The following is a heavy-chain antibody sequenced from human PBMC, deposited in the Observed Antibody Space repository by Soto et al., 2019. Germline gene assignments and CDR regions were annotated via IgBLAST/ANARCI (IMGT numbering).Heavy chain of an antibody. Sequence: ASVKVSCKASGYTFTSYGISWVRQAPGQGLEWMGWISAYNGNTNYAQKLQGRVTMTTDTSTSTAYMELRSLRSDDTAVYYCARGSLRQLGRGNWFDPWGHGTLVTVSS. D-gene: IGHD6-6*01. J-gene: IGHJ5*02. CDR2: ISAYNGNT. CDR1: GYTFTSYG. CDR3: ARGSLRQLGRGNWFDP. V-gene: IGHV1-18*04.